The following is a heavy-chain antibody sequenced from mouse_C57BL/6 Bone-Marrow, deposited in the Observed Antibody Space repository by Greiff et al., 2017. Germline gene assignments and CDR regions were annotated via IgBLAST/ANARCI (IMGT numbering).Heavy chain of an antibody. D-gene: IGHD1-1*01. CDR3: ARFYGSSWNYAMDY. V-gene: IGHV5-12*01. CDR2: ISNGGGST. Sequence: EVKLVESGGGLVQPGGSLKLSCAASGFTFSDYYMYWVRQTPEKRLEWVAYISNGGGSTYYPDTVKGRFTISRDNAKNTLYLQMSRLKSEDKAMYYCARFYGSSWNYAMDYWGQGTSVTVSS. CDR1: GFTFSDYY. J-gene: IGHJ4*01.